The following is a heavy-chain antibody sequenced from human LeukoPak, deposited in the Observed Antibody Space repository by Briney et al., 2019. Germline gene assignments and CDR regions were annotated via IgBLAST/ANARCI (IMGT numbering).Heavy chain of an antibody. D-gene: IGHD2-15*01. Sequence: PGGSLRLSCAASGFTFSNYWMSWVRQAPGKGLEWVANIKQDGSEKYYVDSVKGRFTISRGNAKNSLYLQMNSLRAEDTAVYYCARGGGSADYWGQGTLVTVSS. CDR3: ARGGGSADY. V-gene: IGHV3-7*05. CDR2: IKQDGSEK. J-gene: IGHJ4*02. CDR1: GFTFSNYW.